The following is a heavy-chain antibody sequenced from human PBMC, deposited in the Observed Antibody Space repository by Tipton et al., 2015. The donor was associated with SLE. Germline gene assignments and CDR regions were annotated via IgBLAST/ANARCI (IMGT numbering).Heavy chain of an antibody. Sequence: TLSLTCTVSGGSISSSTYYWGWIRQPPGKGLEWIGSFHYSGSTYYNPSLNSRVTISVDTSKNQFSLRLNSVTAADTAVDYCATDWDYWGQGTLVTVSS. J-gene: IGHJ4*02. CDR2: FHYSGST. CDR1: GGSISSSTYY. V-gene: IGHV4-39*07. CDR3: ATDWDY. D-gene: IGHD2-21*01.